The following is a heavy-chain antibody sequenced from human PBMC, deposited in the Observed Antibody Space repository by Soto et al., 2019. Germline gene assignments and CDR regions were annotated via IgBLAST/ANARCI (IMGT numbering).Heavy chain of an antibody. CDR1: GFSLSTSGVG. CDR2: IYWDDDK. Sequence: SGPTLVKPTQTLTLTCTFSGFSLSTSGVGVGWIRQPPGKALEWLALIYWDDDKRYSPSLKSRLTITKDTSKNQVVLTMTNMDPVDTATYYCALTDRYYDFWSGYPGFDYWGQGTLVTVSS. D-gene: IGHD3-3*01. V-gene: IGHV2-5*02. J-gene: IGHJ4*02. CDR3: ALTDRYYDFWSGYPGFDY.